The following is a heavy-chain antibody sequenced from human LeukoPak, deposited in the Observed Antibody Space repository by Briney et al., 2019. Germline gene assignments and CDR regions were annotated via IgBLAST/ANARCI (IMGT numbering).Heavy chain of an antibody. CDR3: ARATETFSWFLQH. CDR1: GGSIGSYY. J-gene: IGHJ1*01. V-gene: IGHV4-59*01. CDR2: LSNSGST. D-gene: IGHD6-13*01. Sequence: SETLSLTCSVSGGSIGSYYWSWIRQPPGRGLEWIGHLSNSGSTNYNPSLKSRVTISVDTSKNQFSLKLNSVTAADTAVYYCARATETFSWFLQHWGQGTLVTVSS.